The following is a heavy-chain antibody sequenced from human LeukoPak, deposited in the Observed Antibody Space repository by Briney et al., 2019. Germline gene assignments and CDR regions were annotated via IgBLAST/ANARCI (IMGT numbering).Heavy chain of an antibody. J-gene: IGHJ5*02. D-gene: IGHD2-2*01. Sequence: SETLSLTCTVSGDSISSSYWSWIRQPPGKGLEWIGCISYSGSTSSNPSLRSRVTISVDTSKNQFSLRLTAVTAADTAMYYCARGSQLNWFDPWGQGTLVTVSS. V-gene: IGHV4-59*01. CDR2: ISYSGST. CDR1: GDSISSSY. CDR3: ARGSQLNWFDP.